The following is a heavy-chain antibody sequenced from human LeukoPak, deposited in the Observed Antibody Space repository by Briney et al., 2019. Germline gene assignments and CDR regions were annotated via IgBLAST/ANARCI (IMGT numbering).Heavy chain of an antibody. CDR3: ARLDYGDLYYYYMDA. V-gene: IGHV4-59*01. CDR1: GGSISSYY. J-gene: IGHJ6*03. Sequence: SETLSLTCTVSGGSISSYYWSWIRQPPGKGLEWIGYIYYSGSTNYNPSLKSRVTISVDTSKNQFSLKLSSVTAADTAVYYCARLDYGDLYYYYMDAWGKGTTVTVSS. D-gene: IGHD4-17*01. CDR2: IYYSGST.